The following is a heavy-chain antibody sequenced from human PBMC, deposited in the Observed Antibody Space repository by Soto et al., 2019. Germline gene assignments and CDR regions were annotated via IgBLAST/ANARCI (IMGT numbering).Heavy chain of an antibody. CDR1: GGSISSGGYY. J-gene: IGHJ6*02. Sequence: LSLTCTVSGGSISSGGYYWSWIRQHPGKGLEWIGYIYYSGSTYYNPSLKSRVTISVDTSKNQFSLKLSSVTAADTAVYYCARAGYDFWSGNHPGVYGMDVWGQGTTVTVSS. CDR2: IYYSGST. CDR3: ARAGYDFWSGNHPGVYGMDV. V-gene: IGHV4-31*03. D-gene: IGHD3-3*01.